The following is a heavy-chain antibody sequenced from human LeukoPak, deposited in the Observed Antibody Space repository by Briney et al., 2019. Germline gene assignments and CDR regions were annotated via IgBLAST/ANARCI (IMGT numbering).Heavy chain of an antibody. D-gene: IGHD2-15*01. CDR1: GFTFSSYS. CDR2: ISSSSSTI. Sequence: GGSLRLSCAASGFTFSSYSMNWVRQAPGKGLEWVSYISSSSSTIYYADSVKGRFTISRDNAKNSLYLQMNSLRAEDTAVYYCARELYSDYWGQGTLVTVSS. V-gene: IGHV3-48*01. J-gene: IGHJ4*01. CDR3: ARELYSDY.